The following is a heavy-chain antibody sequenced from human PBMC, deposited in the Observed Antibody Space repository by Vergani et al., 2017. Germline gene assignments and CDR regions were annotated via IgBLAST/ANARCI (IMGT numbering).Heavy chain of an antibody. Sequence: QAQLVESGGGLAKPGGSLRLSCAASGSTFSDYYMIWIRPAPGKGLEWVVYIRSSGSTIHYADSVQGRFTISRDNAKNSLYLQMNSLRAEDTAVYYCARTQGDTAMAYFGYWGQGSLVTVSS. CDR1: GSTFSDYY. D-gene: IGHD5-18*01. J-gene: IGHJ4*02. V-gene: IGHV3-11*04. CDR2: IRSSGSTI. CDR3: ARTQGDTAMAYFGY.